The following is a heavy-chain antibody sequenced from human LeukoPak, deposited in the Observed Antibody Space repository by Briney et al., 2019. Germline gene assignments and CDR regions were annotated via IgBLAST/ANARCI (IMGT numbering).Heavy chain of an antibody. V-gene: IGHV4-59*01. J-gene: IGHJ4*02. Sequence: PSETLSLTCTVSGGSISSYYWSWIRQPPGKGLEWIGYIYYSGSTNYNPPLKSRVTISVDTSKNQFSLKLSSVTAADTAVYYCARGREQLASFDYWGQGTLVTVSS. CDR1: GGSISSYY. CDR3: ARGREQLASFDY. CDR2: IYYSGST. D-gene: IGHD6-6*01.